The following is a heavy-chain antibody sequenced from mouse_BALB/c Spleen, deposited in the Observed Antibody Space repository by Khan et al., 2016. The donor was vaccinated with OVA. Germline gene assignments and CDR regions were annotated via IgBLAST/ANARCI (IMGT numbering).Heavy chain of an antibody. D-gene: IGHD2-1*01. CDR3: ARLLINFDY. CDR1: GYTLTSYW. Sequence: QLQQSGAELVNPGASVNLSCKASGYTLTSYWMHWVKQRPGQGLEWIGEINPSNGRTNYNEKFKSKATLTVDKSSSTAYMQLSSPTSEDSAVYYCARLLINFDYWGQGTTLTVSS. V-gene: IGHV1S81*02. J-gene: IGHJ2*01. CDR2: INPSNGRT.